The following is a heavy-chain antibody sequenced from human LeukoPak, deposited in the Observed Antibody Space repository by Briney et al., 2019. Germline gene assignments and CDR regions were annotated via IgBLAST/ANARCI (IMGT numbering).Heavy chain of an antibody. V-gene: IGHV3-33*01. CDR3: ARGVGANHNYMDV. CDR2: IWYDGSIE. J-gene: IGHJ6*03. CDR1: GFTFTSYG. Sequence: PGGSLRLSCAASGFTFTSYGMHWVRQATGKGLEWVAVIWYDGSIEYYADSVKGRFTISRDSSKNTVYVQMNSLRAEDTAVYYCARGVGANHNYMDVWGKGTTVTVSS. D-gene: IGHD1-14*01.